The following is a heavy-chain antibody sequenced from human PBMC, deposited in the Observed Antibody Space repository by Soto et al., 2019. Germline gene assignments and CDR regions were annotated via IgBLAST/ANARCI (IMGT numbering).Heavy chain of an antibody. CDR1: GGSISSSSYY. Sequence: SETLSLTCTVSGGSISSSSYYWGWIRQPPGKGLEWIGYIYYSGSTYYNPSLKSRVTISVDTSKNQFSLKLSSVTAADTAVYYCARSKMVRGVMVHLYGMDVWGQGTTVTVSS. J-gene: IGHJ6*02. D-gene: IGHD3-10*01. CDR3: ARSKMVRGVMVHLYGMDV. V-gene: IGHV4-31*03. CDR2: IYYSGST.